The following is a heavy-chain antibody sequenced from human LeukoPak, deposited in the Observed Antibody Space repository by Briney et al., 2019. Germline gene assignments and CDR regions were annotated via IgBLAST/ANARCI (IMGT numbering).Heavy chain of an antibody. J-gene: IGHJ4*02. V-gene: IGHV1-18*01. Sequence: ASVKVSCKASGYTFTSYGISWVRQAPGQGLEWMGWISAYNGNTNYAQKLQGRVTMTTDTSTSTAYMELRSLRSDDTAVYYCARATTPEITRDHYDSSGYYWGQGTLVTVSS. CDR2: ISAYNGNT. CDR1: GYTFTSYG. CDR3: ARATTPEITRDHYDSSGYY. D-gene: IGHD3-22*01.